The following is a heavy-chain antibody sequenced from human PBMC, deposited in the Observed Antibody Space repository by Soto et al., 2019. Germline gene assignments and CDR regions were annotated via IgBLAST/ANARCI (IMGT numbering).Heavy chain of an antibody. CDR2: ISWNSGSI. D-gene: IGHD6-19*01. J-gene: IGHJ5*02. CDR3: AKDGQQWLVQRGFDP. V-gene: IGHV3-9*01. CDR1: GFTFDDYA. Sequence: EVQLVESGGGLVQPGRSLRLSCAASGFTFDDYAMHWVRQAPGKGLEWVSGISWNSGSIGYADSVKGRFTISRDYAKVSLYLQMNCLRAEDTALYYCAKDGQQWLVQRGFDPWGQGTLVTVSS.